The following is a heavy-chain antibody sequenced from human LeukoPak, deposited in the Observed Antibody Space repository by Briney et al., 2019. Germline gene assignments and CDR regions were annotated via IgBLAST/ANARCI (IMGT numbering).Heavy chain of an antibody. CDR2: ISGSGGST. CDR1: EFTFSSYA. D-gene: IGHD4-11*01. Sequence: GALRLSCAASEFTFSSYAMSWVRQAPGKGLEWVAAISGSGGSTYYADSVKGRFTISRDNSKNTLYLQMNSLRAEDTALYYCAKEVTVTNSDYWGQGTLVTVSS. CDR3: AKEVTVTNSDY. J-gene: IGHJ4*02. V-gene: IGHV3-23*01.